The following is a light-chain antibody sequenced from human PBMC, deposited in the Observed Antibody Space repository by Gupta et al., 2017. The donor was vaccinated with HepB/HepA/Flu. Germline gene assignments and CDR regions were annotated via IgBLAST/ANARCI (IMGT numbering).Light chain of an antibody. J-gene: IGLJ3*02. Sequence: QSVLTQPPALAATPGQRGTISCTGSISNIGAGYHVHWYQQRPGTAPKLLIYGNTNRRSGVPDRFSGANSGASASLAITGLQAEDEADYYCQSCDSRVNLGVFGGGTKLTVL. CDR2: GNT. CDR1: ISNIGAGYH. CDR3: QSCDSRVNLGV. V-gene: IGLV1-40*01.